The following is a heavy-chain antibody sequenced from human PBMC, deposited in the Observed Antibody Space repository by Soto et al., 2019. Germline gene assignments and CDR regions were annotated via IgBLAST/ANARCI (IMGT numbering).Heavy chain of an antibody. CDR3: ARRYGGNFDY. CDR2: TRTKAESYTT. V-gene: IGHV3-72*01. D-gene: IGHD1-26*01. CDR1: GCTFRCHH. J-gene: IGHJ4*02. Sequence: GGSLILSCAASGCTFRCHHMDWVRQAPGKGLEWVGRTRTKAESYTTECTASVKGRFTVSRDDSQNSLYLQMTNLKTEDTAVYYCARRYGGNFDYWGQGTLVSVSS.